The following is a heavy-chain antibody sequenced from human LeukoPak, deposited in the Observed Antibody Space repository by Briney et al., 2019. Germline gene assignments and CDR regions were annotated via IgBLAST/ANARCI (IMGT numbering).Heavy chain of an antibody. V-gene: IGHV4-59*08. CDR1: GDSISSDY. J-gene: IGHJ6*03. CDR3: ARTRPQDHGTSYMDV. D-gene: IGHD4-17*01. CDR2: IFYSGTT. Sequence: PSEALSLTCNVSGDSISSDYWSWIRQSPEKGLEWIGFIFYSGTTTYNPSLQSRVTISVDTSKNQFSLKLTSVTAADTAVYYCARTRPQDHGTSYMDVWGKGTTVTVSS.